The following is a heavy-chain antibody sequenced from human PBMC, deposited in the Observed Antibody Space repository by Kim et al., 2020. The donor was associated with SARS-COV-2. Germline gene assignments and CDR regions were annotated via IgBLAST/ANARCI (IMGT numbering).Heavy chain of an antibody. CDR3: ARDLYGSGSYYNEYDFDY. J-gene: IGHJ4*02. V-gene: IGHV4-39*07. Sequence: KSRVTISVDTSKNQFSLKLSSVTAADTAVYYCARDLYGSGSYYNEYDFDYWGQETLVTVSS. D-gene: IGHD3-10*01.